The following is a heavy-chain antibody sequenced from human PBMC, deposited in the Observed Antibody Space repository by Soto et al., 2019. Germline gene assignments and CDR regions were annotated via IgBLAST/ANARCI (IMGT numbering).Heavy chain of an antibody. J-gene: IGHJ6*02. CDR1: GYSFTSYW. D-gene: IGHD2-15*01. CDR3: ARRGGSVGYYYYYGMDV. Sequence: GESLKISCKGSGYSFTSYWIGWVRQMPGKGLEWMGIIYPGDSDTRYSPSFQGQVTISADKSISTAYLQWSSLKASDTAMYYCARRGGSVGYYYYYGMDVWGQGTKVTVSS. CDR2: IYPGDSDT. V-gene: IGHV5-51*01.